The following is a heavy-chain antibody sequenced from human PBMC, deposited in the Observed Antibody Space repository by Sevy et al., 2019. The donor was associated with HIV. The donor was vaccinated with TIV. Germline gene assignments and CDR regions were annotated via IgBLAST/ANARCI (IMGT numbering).Heavy chain of an antibody. CDR3: AGENAWGRGYS. CDR1: GGSITSLY. CDR2: IYYNGHI. Sequence: SETLSLTCTVSGGSITSLYWNWIRQPPGKGGEWIANIYYNGHINYNPSLKSRVTLSLDPPKNQFSLRLSSVTAADTAMYYCAGENAWGRGYSWGQGTLVTVSS. D-gene: IGHD1-26*01. V-gene: IGHV4-59*08. J-gene: IGHJ4*02.